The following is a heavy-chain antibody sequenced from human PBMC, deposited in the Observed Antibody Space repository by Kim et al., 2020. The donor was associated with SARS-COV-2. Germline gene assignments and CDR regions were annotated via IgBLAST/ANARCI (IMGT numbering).Heavy chain of an antibody. D-gene: IGHD3-9*01. CDR3: AKGFELRYFDWFKKGFDP. V-gene: IGHV3-23*01. CDR1: GFTFSSYA. CDR2: ISGSGGST. J-gene: IGHJ5*02. Sequence: GGSLRLSCAASGFTFSSYAMSWVRQAPGKGLEWVSAISGSGGSTYYADSVKGRFTISRDNSKNTLYLQMNSLRAEDTAVYYCAKGFELRYFDWFKKGFDPWGQGTLVTVSS.